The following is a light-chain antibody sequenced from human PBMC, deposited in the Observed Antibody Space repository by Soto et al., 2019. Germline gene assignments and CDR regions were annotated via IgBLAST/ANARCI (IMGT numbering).Light chain of an antibody. CDR1: SSDVGGYKY. CDR3: SSYTSTSTLV. Sequence: QSALTQPASVSGSPGQSITISCTGTSSDVGGYKYVSWYQQHPGTAPNLIIFEVSNRPSGVSTRFSGSKSGNTASLTISGLQAEDEADYYCSSYTSTSTLVFGTGTKLTVL. J-gene: IGLJ1*01. V-gene: IGLV2-14*01. CDR2: EVS.